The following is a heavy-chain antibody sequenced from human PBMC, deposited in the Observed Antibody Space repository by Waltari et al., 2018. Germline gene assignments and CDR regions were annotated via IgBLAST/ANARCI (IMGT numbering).Heavy chain of an antibody. J-gene: IGHJ3*01. V-gene: IGHV1-8*01. Sequence: QVQLVQSGAEVKKPGASVRVSCKASGYTFIRYDINWVRQAPGQGLEWMGWINPNTGAARFAQNFQDRVTMTRSTSETTAYMEISDLTSHDTAVYYCARGDNWNDRLDFWGQGTKVTVSS. CDR3: ARGDNWNDRLDF. CDR2: INPNTGAA. D-gene: IGHD1-1*01. CDR1: GYTFIRYD.